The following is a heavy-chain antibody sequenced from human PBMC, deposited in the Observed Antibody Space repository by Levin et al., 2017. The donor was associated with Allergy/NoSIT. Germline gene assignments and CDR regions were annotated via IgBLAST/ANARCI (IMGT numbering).Heavy chain of an antibody. D-gene: IGHD3-10*02. CDR3: ARDMFLVGDPGDYGPFDP. J-gene: IGHJ5*02. V-gene: IGHV3-20*04. CDR1: GFTIDHYG. Sequence: PGGSLRLSCAASGFTIDHYGMSWVRQAPGKGLEWVSGINWNGGSTSYADSVKGRFTISRDNAKNSLYLQMNSLRAEDTAFYYCARDMFLVGDPGDYGPFDPWGQGTLVTVSS. CDR2: INWNGGST.